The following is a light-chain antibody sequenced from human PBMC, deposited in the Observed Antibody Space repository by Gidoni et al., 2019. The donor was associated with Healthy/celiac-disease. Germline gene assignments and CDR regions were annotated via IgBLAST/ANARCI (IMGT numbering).Light chain of an antibody. CDR3: QSYDSSSLV. J-gene: IGLJ3*02. Sequence: FILTQPHSVSESPGKTVTISCTRSSGSIASNYVQWYQQRPGSAPTTVIYEDNQRPSGVPDRFSGSIDSSSNSASLTISGLKTEDEADYYCQSYDSSSLVFGGGTKLTVL. CDR1: SGSIASNY. CDR2: EDN. V-gene: IGLV6-57*04.